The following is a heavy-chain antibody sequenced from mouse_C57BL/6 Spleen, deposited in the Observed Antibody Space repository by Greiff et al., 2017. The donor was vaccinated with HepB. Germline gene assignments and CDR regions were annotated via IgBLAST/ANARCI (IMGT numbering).Heavy chain of an antibody. CDR2: IYPGDGDT. CDR3: AREGLDY. V-gene: IGHV1-82*01. Sequence: VQLQQSGPELVKPGASVKISCKASGYAFSSSWMNWVKQRPGKGLEWIGRIYPGDGDTNYNGKFKGKATLTADKSSSTAYMQLSSLTSEDSAVYFCAREGLDYWGQGTSVTVSS. J-gene: IGHJ4*01. CDR1: GYAFSSSW.